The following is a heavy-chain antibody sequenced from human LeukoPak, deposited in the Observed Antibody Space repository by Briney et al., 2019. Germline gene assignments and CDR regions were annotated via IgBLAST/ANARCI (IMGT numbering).Heavy chain of an antibody. CDR1: GGSISSGGYY. J-gene: IGHJ4*02. CDR2: IYHSGST. CDR3: ARHLRTFWGIDY. D-gene: IGHD7-27*01. V-gene: IGHV4-30-2*01. Sequence: SSQTLSLTCTVSGGSISSGGYYWSWIRQPPGKGLEWIGYIYHSGSTYYNPSLKSRVTISVDRSKNQFSLKLSSVTAADTALYYCARHLRTFWGIDYWGQGTLVTVSS.